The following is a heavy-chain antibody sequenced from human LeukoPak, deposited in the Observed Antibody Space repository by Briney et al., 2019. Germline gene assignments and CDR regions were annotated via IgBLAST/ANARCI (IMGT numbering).Heavy chain of an antibody. CDR3: AKAGGEAATHYYYGMDV. J-gene: IGHJ6*02. Sequence: GGSLRLSCAASGFTFGSYGMHWVRQAPGKGLEWVAVISYDGSNKYYADSVKGRFTISRDNSKNTLYLQMNSLRAEDTAVYYCAKAGGEAATHYYYGMDVWGQGTTVTVSS. CDR1: GFTFGSYG. V-gene: IGHV3-30*18. D-gene: IGHD2-15*01. CDR2: ISYDGSNK.